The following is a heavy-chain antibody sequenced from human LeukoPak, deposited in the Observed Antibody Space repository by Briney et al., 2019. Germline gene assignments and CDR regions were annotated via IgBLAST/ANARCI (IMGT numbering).Heavy chain of an antibody. Sequence: SETLSLTCSVSGDSISNYYWSWIRQPPGKGLEWIGYIYYTGSTNYNPSLKSRVTISLDTSKNQFSLKLTSVTAADTAVYYCARYSYGGYHFDYWGGGTRVTVSS. D-gene: IGHD5-18*01. J-gene: IGHJ4*02. CDR3: ARYSYGGYHFDY. V-gene: IGHV4-59*08. CDR2: IYYTGST. CDR1: GDSISNYY.